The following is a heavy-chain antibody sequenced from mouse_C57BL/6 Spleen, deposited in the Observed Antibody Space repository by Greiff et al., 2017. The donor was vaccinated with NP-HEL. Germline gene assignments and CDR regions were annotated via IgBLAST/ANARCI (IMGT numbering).Heavy chain of an antibody. CDR3: ARWGSSYSYAMDY. J-gene: IGHJ4*01. CDR1: GYAFSSYW. V-gene: IGHV1-80*01. CDR2: IYPGDGDT. Sequence: VQLQQSGAELVKPGASVTISCKASGYAFSSYWMNWVKQRPGKGLEWIGQIYPGDGDTNYNGKFKGKATLTADKSSSTAYMQLSSLTSEDSAVYFCARWGSSYSYAMDYWGQGTSVTVSS. D-gene: IGHD1-1*01.